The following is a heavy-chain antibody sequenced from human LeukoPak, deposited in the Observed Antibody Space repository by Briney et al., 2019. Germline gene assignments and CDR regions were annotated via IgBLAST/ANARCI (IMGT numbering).Heavy chain of an antibody. D-gene: IGHD3-9*01. V-gene: IGHV3-53*01. Sequence: PVGSHRLSCAPSGFTVSSNYMSWVRQAPGKGLEWVSVIYSGGSTYYADSVKGRFTISRDNSKNTLYLQMNSLRAEDTAVYYCAREDIFTGFDYWGEGTLVSVSS. CDR3: AREDIFTGFDY. J-gene: IGHJ4*02. CDR2: IYSGGST. CDR1: GFTVSSNY.